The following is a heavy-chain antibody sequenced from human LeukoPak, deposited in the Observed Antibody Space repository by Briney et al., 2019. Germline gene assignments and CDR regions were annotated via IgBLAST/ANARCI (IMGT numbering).Heavy chain of an antibody. Sequence: PGGSLRLFCAASGFSFSSCAMHWVRQAPGKGLEWVAFIRYDANSKYYADSVKGRFTISRDNSKGTLYLQMTSLRIEDAAVYYCTKGDDYGANTRLPKYNWFDPWGQGTLVTVSS. CDR3: TKGDDYGANTRLPKYNWFDP. CDR1: GFSFSSCA. V-gene: IGHV3-30*02. J-gene: IGHJ5*02. D-gene: IGHD4-23*01. CDR2: IRYDANSK.